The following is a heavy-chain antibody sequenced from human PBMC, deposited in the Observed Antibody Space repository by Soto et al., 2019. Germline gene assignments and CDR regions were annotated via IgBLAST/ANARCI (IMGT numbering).Heavy chain of an antibody. CDR2: IYYSGST. CDR1: GDSIISVNHC. D-gene: IGHD3-10*01. V-gene: IGHV4-31*03. J-gene: IGHJ5*02. CDR3: ARMAEVRWLDP. Sequence: SETLSLTCSVSGDSIISVNHCWNWIRQHPGKGLEWIGYIYYSGSTYYNPSLKSRVTLSVDTSKNQFSLNLRSVTAADTAVYYCARMAEVRWLDPWGQGTRVTVSS.